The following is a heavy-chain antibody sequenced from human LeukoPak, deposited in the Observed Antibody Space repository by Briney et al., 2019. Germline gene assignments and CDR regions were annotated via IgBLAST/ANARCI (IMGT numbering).Heavy chain of an antibody. CDR2: MNSNSGNT. D-gene: IGHD3-22*01. Sequence: ASVKVSCKASGYTFTSYDINWVRQATGQGLEWMGWMNSNSGNTGYAQKFQGRVTMTRNTSISTAYMELSSLRSEDTAVYYCARGLSVVVKQYFQHWGQGTLVTVSS. CDR3: ARGLSVVVKQYFQH. V-gene: IGHV1-8*01. CDR1: GYTFTSYD. J-gene: IGHJ1*01.